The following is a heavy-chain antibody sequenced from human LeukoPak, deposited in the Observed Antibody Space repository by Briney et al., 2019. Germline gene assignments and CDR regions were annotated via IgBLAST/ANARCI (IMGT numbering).Heavy chain of an antibody. CDR1: GFTFSSYS. Sequence: GGSLRLSCAASGFTFSSYSMNWVRQAPGKGLEWVSSISSSSSYIYYADSVKGRFTISRDNAKNSLYLQMNSLRAEDTAVYYCARHGPGYCTSTSCYAGIDYWGQGTLVTVSS. V-gene: IGHV3-21*04. D-gene: IGHD2-2*01. CDR3: ARHGPGYCTSTSCYAGIDY. J-gene: IGHJ4*02. CDR2: ISSSSSYI.